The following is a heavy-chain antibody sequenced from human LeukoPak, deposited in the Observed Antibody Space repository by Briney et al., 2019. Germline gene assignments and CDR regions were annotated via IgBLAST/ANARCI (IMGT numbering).Heavy chain of an antibody. CDR2: INAGNGNT. CDR3: ARAHIVVVTAMGAFDI. D-gene: IGHD2-21*02. Sequence: ASVKVSCKASGYTFTSYAMHWVRQAPGQRLEWMGWINAGNGNTKYSQKFQGRVTMTRDTSTSTVYMELSSLRSEDTAVYYCARAHIVVVTAMGAFDIWGQGTMVTVSS. CDR1: GYTFTSYA. J-gene: IGHJ3*02. V-gene: IGHV1-3*01.